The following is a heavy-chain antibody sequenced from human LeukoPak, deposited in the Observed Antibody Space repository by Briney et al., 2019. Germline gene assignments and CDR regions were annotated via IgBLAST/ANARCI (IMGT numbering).Heavy chain of an antibody. CDR3: ARASRDSSGPVS. J-gene: IGHJ4*02. D-gene: IGHD3-22*01. Sequence: ASVKVSCKASGYTFTSYGISWVRQAPGQGLEWMGCITTYNGNTNYAQNLQGRVTMTTDTSTSTAYMELRSLRSDDTAVYYCARASRDSSGPVSWGQGTLVTVSS. CDR1: GYTFTSYG. V-gene: IGHV1-18*01. CDR2: ITTYNGNT.